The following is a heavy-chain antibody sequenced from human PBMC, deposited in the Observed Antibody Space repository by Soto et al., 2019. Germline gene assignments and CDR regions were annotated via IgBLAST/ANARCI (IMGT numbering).Heavy chain of an antibody. CDR2: VYNSGST. CDR3: ARDRIAVAGTGSYYYYYGMDV. D-gene: IGHD6-19*01. CDR1: GGSISSNY. V-gene: IGHV4-59*12. Sequence: SETLSLTCTVSGGSISSNYWTWIRQPPGKGLEWIGYVYNSGSTNYNPSLKSRVTISVDKSKNQFSLKLSSVTAADTAVYYCARDRIAVAGTGSYYYYYGMDVWGQGTTVTVSS. J-gene: IGHJ6*02.